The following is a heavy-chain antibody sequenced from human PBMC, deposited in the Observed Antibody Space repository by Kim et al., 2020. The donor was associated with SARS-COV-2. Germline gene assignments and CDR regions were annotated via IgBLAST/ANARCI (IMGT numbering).Heavy chain of an antibody. CDR2: INWNGGTT. V-gene: IGHV3-20*01. CDR1: GFTFDDYG. Sequence: GGSLRLSCAASGFTFDDYGMSWVRQAPGKGLEWVSGINWNGGTTGYADFVKGRFTISRDNAKNSLYLQINSLRAEDTALYHCARVGYQLPVIYWYFDLWGRGTLVTVSS. D-gene: IGHD2-2*01. J-gene: IGHJ2*01. CDR3: ARVGYQLPVIYWYFDL.